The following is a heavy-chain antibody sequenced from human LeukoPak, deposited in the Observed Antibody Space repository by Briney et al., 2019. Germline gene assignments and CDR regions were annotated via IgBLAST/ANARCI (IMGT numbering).Heavy chain of an antibody. J-gene: IGHJ3*02. CDR1: GGSFSGYY. CDR3: ARHLVSSGYDAFDI. V-gene: IGHV4-59*08. Sequence: PSETLSLTCAVYGGSFSGYYWSWIRQPPGKGLEWIGYIFYSGSANYNPSLKSRVTISVDTSKKQFSLKLSSVTAADTAVYYCARHLVSSGYDAFDIWGQGTVVTVSS. CDR2: IFYSGSA. D-gene: IGHD3-22*01.